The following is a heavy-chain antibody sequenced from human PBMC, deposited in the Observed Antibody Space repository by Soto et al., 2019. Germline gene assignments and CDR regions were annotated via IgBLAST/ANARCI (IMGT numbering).Heavy chain of an antibody. D-gene: IGHD1-7*01. J-gene: IGHJ4*02. CDR2: IWYDGSNK. CDR3: ARDLDSQYNWNYAVLDY. V-gene: IGHV3-33*01. Sequence: QVQLVESGGGVGQPGRSLRLSCAASGFTFSSYGMHWVRQAPGKGLEWVAVIWYDGSNKYYADSVKGRFTISRDNSKNTLYLQMNSLRAEDTAVYYCARDLDSQYNWNYAVLDYWGQGTLVTVSS. CDR1: GFTFSSYG.